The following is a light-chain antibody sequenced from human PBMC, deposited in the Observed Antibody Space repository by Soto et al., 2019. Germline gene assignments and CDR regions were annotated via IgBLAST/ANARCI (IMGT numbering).Light chain of an antibody. V-gene: IGLV1-44*01. J-gene: IGLJ1*01. CDR3: SSYGGRYNYV. CDR1: NSNIGSNT. CDR2: YDN. Sequence: QSVLTQPPSASGTPGQRVTISCSGSNSNIGSNTVNWYQQLPGTAPKLLIYYDNLRPSGVPDRISGSKSGTSASLAISGLQSDDEADYYCSSYGGRYNYVFGTGTKVTVL.